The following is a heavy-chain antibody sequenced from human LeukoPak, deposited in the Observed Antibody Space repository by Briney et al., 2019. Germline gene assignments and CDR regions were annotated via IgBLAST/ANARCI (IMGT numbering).Heavy chain of an antibody. CDR1: GYTFTSYD. J-gene: IGHJ4*02. D-gene: IGHD3-3*01. CDR2: MNPNSGNT. V-gene: IGHV1-8*03. Sequence: GASVKVSCKASGYTFTSYDINWVRQATGQGLEWMGWMNPNSGNTGYAQKFQGRVTITRNTSMSTAYMELSSLRSEDTAVYYCARGLRGFWSGYRFDYWGQGTLVTVSS. CDR3: ARGLRGFWSGYRFDY.